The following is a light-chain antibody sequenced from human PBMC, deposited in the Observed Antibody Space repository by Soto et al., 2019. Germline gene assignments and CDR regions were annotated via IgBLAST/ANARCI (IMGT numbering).Light chain of an antibody. J-gene: IGKJ1*01. CDR1: QSISNT. V-gene: IGKV3-15*01. CDR3: QRYNNWPRT. Sequence: TVMTQSPATLSVSPWESATLSFRASQSISNTLASYQQKPGQAPRLLIYGASTRATGIPARFSGSGSGTEFTLTISSLQSEDSAVYYCQRYNNWPRTFGQGTKVDIK. CDR2: GAS.